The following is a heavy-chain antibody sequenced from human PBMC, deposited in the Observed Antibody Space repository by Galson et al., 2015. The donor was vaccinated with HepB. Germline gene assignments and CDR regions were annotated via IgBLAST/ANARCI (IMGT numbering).Heavy chain of an antibody. CDR1: GFTFTSSA. J-gene: IGHJ3*02. V-gene: IGHV1-58*02. CDR3: AADLTGTYCSSTSCYTPGAFDI. CDR2: IVVGSGNT. Sequence: SVKVSCKASGFTFTSSAMQWVRQARGQRLEWIGWIVVGSGNTNYAQKFQERVTITRDMSTSTAYMELSSLRSEDTAVYYCAADLTGTYCSSTSCYTPGAFDIWGQGTMVTVSS. D-gene: IGHD2-2*02.